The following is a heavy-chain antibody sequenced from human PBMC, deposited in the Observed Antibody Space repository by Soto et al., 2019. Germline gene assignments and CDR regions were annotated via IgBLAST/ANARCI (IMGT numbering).Heavy chain of an antibody. CDR3: ARDGVAPGLYFDH. V-gene: IGHV3-7*05. D-gene: IGHD3-10*01. J-gene: IGHJ4*02. CDR1: EFAFSDYW. Sequence: GGSLRLSCAASEFAFSDYWMNWVRQAPGKELEWVASIKYDGAEKTYVDSVKGRFTISRDNPKNSVYLQMASLRAEDTAVYYCARDGVAPGLYFDHWGQGTPVTVSS. CDR2: IKYDGAEK.